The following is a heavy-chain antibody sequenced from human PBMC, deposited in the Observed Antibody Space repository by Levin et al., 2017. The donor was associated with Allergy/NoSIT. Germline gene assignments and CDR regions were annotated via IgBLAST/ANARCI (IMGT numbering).Heavy chain of an antibody. Sequence: GGSLRLSCAASGFTFSSYAMHWVRQAPGKGLEWVAVISYDGSNKYYADSVKGRFTISRDNSKNTLYLQMNSLRAEDTAVYYCARDCQWELLLSVPDYWGQGTLVTVSS. V-gene: IGHV3-30*04. D-gene: IGHD1-26*01. J-gene: IGHJ4*02. CDR1: GFTFSSYA. CDR2: ISYDGSNK. CDR3: ARDCQWELLLSVPDY.